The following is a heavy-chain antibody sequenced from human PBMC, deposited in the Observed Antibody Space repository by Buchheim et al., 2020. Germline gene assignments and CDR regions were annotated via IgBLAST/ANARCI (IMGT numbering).Heavy chain of an antibody. J-gene: IGHJ5*02. D-gene: IGHD1-26*01. Sequence: EVQLVETGGGLIQPGGSLRLSCAASGFTVSSNYMSWVRQAPGKELEWVSVIYSAGSTYYADSVKGRFTISRDNSKNTLDLQMNSLRAEDTAVYYCARGSGSYHPDWFDPWGQGTL. CDR3: ARGSGSYHPDWFDP. CDR2: IYSAGST. V-gene: IGHV3-53*02. CDR1: GFTVSSNY.